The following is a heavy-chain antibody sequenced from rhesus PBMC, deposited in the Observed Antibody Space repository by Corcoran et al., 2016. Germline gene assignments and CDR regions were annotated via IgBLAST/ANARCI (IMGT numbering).Heavy chain of an antibody. V-gene: IGHV4S12*01. D-gene: IGHD4-17*01. CDR3: ARTSVTPYWYFDL. CDR1: GASISSGYYY. CDR2: IYSNSEST. Sequence: QVQLQESGPAVVKPSETLSLTCAVSGASISSGYYYWRWIRQPPGRGLEWIGGIYSNSESTNYNPSLKRRVTMSKATSKNQFSLKLSSVTTADTAVYYCARTSVTPYWYFDLWGPGTPITISS. J-gene: IGHJ2*01.